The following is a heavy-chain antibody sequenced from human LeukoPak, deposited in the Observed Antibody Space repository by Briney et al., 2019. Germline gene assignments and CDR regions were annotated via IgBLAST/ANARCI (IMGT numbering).Heavy chain of an antibody. Sequence: SETLSLTCTVSGGSISSGGYYWSWIRQHPGKGLEWIGYIYYSGSTYYKPSLKSRVTISVDTSKNQFSLKLSSVTAADTAVYYCARELRDLRWGTILDYWGQGTLVTVSS. CDR1: GGSISSGGYY. CDR3: ARELRDLRWGTILDY. D-gene: IGHD4-23*01. V-gene: IGHV4-31*03. CDR2: IYYSGST. J-gene: IGHJ4*02.